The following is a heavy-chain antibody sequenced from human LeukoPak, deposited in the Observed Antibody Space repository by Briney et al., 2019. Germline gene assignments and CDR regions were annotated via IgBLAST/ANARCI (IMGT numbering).Heavy chain of an antibody. D-gene: IGHD3-16*01. CDR3: ARGGGLDV. CDR1: GFTFSSYW. V-gene: IGHV3-7*03. J-gene: IGHJ6*02. CDR2: INHNGNVN. Sequence: GGPLRLSCAASGFTFSSYWMNWARQAPGKGLEWVASINHNGNVNYYVDSVKGRFTISRDNAKNSLYLQMSDLRAEDTAVYFCARGGGLDVWGQGATVTVSS.